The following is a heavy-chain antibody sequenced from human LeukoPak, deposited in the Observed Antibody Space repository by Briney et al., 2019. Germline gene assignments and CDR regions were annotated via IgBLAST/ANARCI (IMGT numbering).Heavy chain of an antibody. CDR3: ARDRTTIAAAGRSGWFDP. Sequence: SETLSLTCTASGGSISSSSYYWGCIRQPPGKGLEWIGSIYYSGSTYYNPSLKSRVTISVDTSKNQFSLKLSSVTAADTAVYYCARDRTTIAAAGRSGWFDPWGQGTLVTVSS. V-gene: IGHV4-39*07. CDR1: GGSISSSSYY. D-gene: IGHD6-13*01. J-gene: IGHJ5*02. CDR2: IYYSGST.